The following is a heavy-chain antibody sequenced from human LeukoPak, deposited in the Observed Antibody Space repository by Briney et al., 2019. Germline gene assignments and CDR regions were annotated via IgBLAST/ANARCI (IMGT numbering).Heavy chain of an antibody. CDR3: AKVGPSDFWSGYYSYYYYYMDV. CDR1: GFTFSSYA. J-gene: IGHJ6*03. D-gene: IGHD3-3*01. V-gene: IGHV3-23*01. Sequence: GSLRLSCAASGFTFSSYAMSWVRQAPGKGLEWVSAISGSGGSTYYADSVKGRFTISRDNSKNTLYLQMNSLRAEDTAVYYCAKVGPSDFWSGYYSYYYYYMDVWGKGTTVTVSS. CDR2: ISGSGGST.